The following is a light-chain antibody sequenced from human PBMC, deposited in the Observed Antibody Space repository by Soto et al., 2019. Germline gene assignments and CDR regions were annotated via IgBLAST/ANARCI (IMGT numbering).Light chain of an antibody. CDR3: LLYFGGAQVGV. V-gene: IGLV7-43*01. J-gene: IGLJ3*02. CDR1: TGAVTSGYF. Sequence: QAVVTQEPSLTVSPGGTVTLTCASSTGAVTSGYFPNWFQQKPGQPPRSLIYSTNTKHSWTPARFSGSLLGGKAALTLSGVLPEDEAEYYCLLYFGGAQVGVFGGGTKLTVL. CDR2: STN.